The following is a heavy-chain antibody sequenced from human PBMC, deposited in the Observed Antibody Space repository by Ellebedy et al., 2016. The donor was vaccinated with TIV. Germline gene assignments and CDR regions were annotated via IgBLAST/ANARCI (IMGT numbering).Heavy chain of an antibody. CDR2: TNYRSQRYT. CDR3: ARVPLVRGANVENYYYYLDV. CDR1: GDTVSSNSAA. J-gene: IGHJ6*03. V-gene: IGHV6-1*01. Sequence: SQTLSLTCAISGDTVSSNSAAWNWIRQSPSRGLEWLGRTNYRSQRYTNYAVSVKSRITTNPDTSKNQFSLQLNSVTPEDTAVYYCARVPLVRGANVENYYYYLDVWGKGTTVTVSS. D-gene: IGHD3-10*02.